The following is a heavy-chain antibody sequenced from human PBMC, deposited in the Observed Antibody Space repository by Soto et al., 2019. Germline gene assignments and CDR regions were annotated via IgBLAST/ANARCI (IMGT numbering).Heavy chain of an antibody. D-gene: IGHD3-22*01. CDR2: ISGSGGST. CDR1: GFTFSSYA. Sequence: PGGSLRLSCAASGFTFSSYAMSGVRQAPGKGLEWVSAISGSGGSTYYADSVKGRFTVSRDNSKNTLYLQMNSLRAEDTAVYYCAKDLYYYDSSGYLLMFDYWGQGTLVTVSS. CDR3: AKDLYYYDSSGYLLMFDY. J-gene: IGHJ4*02. V-gene: IGHV3-23*01.